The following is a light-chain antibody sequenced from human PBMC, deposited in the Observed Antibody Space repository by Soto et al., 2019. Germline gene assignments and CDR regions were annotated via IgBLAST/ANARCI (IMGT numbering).Light chain of an antibody. Sequence: DIQMTQSPSTLSASVGDRVTMTCRASLSISSWLAWYQQKPGEAPNLLIYEASTLKSGVPSRFSGSGYGTEFSLTISSLQPEEFTTYYCQQYDTYQGTFGQGTKLDIK. J-gene: IGKJ2*02. CDR3: QQYDTYQGT. CDR2: EAS. V-gene: IGKV1-5*01. CDR1: LSISSW.